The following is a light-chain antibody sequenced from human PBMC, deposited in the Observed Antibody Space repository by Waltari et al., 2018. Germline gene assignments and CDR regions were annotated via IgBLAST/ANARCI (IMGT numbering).Light chain of an antibody. CDR1: SSDGGGYNH. CDR2: EVS. CDR3: SSYTSSSTFVV. V-gene: IGLV2-14*01. J-gene: IGLJ2*01. Sequence: QPALPPYASVSGSPGPSIPLSRPGTSSDGGGYNHVPWYQQHPGKAPKLMIYEVSNRPSGVSNRFSGSKSGNPASLTISGLQAEDEADYYCSSYTSSSTFVVFGGGTKLTVL.